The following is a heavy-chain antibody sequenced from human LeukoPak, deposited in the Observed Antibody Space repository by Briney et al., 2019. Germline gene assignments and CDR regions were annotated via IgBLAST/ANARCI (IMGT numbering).Heavy chain of an antibody. J-gene: IGHJ5*02. D-gene: IGHD3-10*01. CDR1: GFTFTNNW. V-gene: IGHV3-7*01. CDR2: VNEDGTEK. CDR3: ARGVGWFDP. Sequence: GGTLRLSCATSGFTFTNNWMSWVRQPPGKGPEPVATVNEDGTEKYYVDSVRGRFTISRDNRKRSLYAKMTSLRVEDTDVYYCARGVGWFDPWGQGTLVTVSS.